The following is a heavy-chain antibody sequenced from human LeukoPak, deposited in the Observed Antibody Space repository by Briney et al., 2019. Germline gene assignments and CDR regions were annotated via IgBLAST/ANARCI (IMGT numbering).Heavy chain of an antibody. CDR2: INPNSGGT. D-gene: IGHD2-21*02. CDR1: GYAFTDYY. V-gene: IGHV1-2*02. CDR3: ARAGSRWVTATPTSPDYYYGMDV. Sequence: ASVKVSCTASGYAFTDYYIHWVRHAPGQGLEWMGWINPNSGGTKYAQKFQGRVIMTRDTSITTPYMDLIRLTSDDTAIYYCARAGSRWVTATPTSPDYYYGMDVWGQGTTVTVSS. J-gene: IGHJ6*02.